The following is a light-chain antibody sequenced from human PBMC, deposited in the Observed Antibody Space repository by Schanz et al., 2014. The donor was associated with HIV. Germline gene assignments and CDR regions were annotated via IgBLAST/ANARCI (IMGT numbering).Light chain of an antibody. J-gene: IGKJ4*01. CDR1: QSVSSSY. CDR3: QQYGSSPRT. Sequence: EIVLTQSPATLSLSPGERATLSCRASQSVSSSYLAWYQQKPGQAPRLLIYGASSRATGIPDRFSGSGSGTDFTLTISRLEPEDFAVYYCQQYGSSPRTFGGGTKLEIK. V-gene: IGKV3-20*01. CDR2: GAS.